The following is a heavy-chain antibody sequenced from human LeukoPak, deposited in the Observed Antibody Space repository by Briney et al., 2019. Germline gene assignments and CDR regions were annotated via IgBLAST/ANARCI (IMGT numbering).Heavy chain of an antibody. Sequence: ASVRVSCKASGYTFTSYGITWVRQAPGQGLEWMGWINTYNGNTNYAQKLQGRVTMTTDTSTSTAYMELRSLRSDDTAVYYCARNSHGYSSGWLQFNFDYWGQGTLVTVSS. V-gene: IGHV1-18*01. CDR2: INTYNGNT. CDR1: GYTFTSYG. D-gene: IGHD6-19*01. J-gene: IGHJ4*02. CDR3: ARNSHGYSSGWLQFNFDY.